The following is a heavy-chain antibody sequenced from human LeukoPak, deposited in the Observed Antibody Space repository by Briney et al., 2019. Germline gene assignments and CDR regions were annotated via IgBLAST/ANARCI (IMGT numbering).Heavy chain of an antibody. D-gene: IGHD2-2*01. J-gene: IGHJ4*02. CDR1: GGSISSSNW. Sequence: PSETLSLTCAVSGGSISSSNWWSWVRQPPGKGLEWIGEINHSGSTNYNPSLKSRVTISVDASKNQFSLKLSSVTAADTAVYYCARVVVVVPAAIKGYAYYFDYWGQGTLVTVSS. CDR2: INHSGST. V-gene: IGHV4-4*02. CDR3: ARVVVVVPAAIKGYAYYFDY.